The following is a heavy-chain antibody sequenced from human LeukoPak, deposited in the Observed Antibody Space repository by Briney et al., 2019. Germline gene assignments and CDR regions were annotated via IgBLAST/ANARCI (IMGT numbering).Heavy chain of an antibody. CDR3: AKVQNRYNYDTGASDF. V-gene: IGHV3-23*01. Sequence: GGSLRLSCAASGFPFSSYAMSWVRQAPGKGLEWVSIIVGSGHSTFYTDSVKGRFTISRDNSKNTLYLRMNSLRAEDTAVYYCAKVQNRYNYDTGASDFWSQGTMATVSS. D-gene: IGHD1-1*01. CDR1: GFPFSSYA. CDR2: IVGSGHST. J-gene: IGHJ3*01.